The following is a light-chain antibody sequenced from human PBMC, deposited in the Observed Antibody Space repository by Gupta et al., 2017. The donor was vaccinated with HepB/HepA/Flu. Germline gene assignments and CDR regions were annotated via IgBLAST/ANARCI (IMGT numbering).Light chain of an antibody. V-gene: IGKV3-15*01. J-gene: IGKJ1*01. CDR3: QQYHNWPPWT. CDR2: GAS. CDR1: QSVSSN. Sequence: EIVMTQSPATLSVSPGERATLSCRASQSVSSNLAWYQQKPGQAPRLLIYGASTRATTIPARFSGSGSGTEFTLTISSLQSEDFAVYYCQQYHNWPPWTFGQGTKWE.